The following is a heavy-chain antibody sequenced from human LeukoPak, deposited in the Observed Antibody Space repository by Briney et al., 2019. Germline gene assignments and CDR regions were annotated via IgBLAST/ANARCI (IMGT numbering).Heavy chain of an antibody. J-gene: IGHJ4*02. V-gene: IGHV4-59*01. Sequence: PSETLSLTCTVSGGSISSYYWSWIRQPPGKGLEWIGYIYYSGSTNYNPSLKSRVTISVDTSKNQFSLKLSSVTAADTAVYYCAKESAMVRGVIDCWGQGTLVTVSS. CDR1: GGSISSYY. CDR3: AKESAMVRGVIDC. D-gene: IGHD3-10*01. CDR2: IYYSGST.